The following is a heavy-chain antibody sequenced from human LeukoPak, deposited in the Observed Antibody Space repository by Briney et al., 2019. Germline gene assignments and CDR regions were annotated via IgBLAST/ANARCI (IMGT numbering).Heavy chain of an antibody. D-gene: IGHD3-22*01. CDR3: AKNYDSSGYYVGFDP. J-gene: IGHJ5*02. V-gene: IGHV3-23*01. CDR1: GFTFSTYA. CDR2: ISGSGGTT. Sequence: GGSLRLSCAASGFTFSTYAMSWVRQAPGKGLEWVSAISGSGGTTYYADSVKGRFTISRDNSKNTLYLQMNSLRAEDTAVYYCAKNYDSSGYYVGFDPCGQGTLVTVSS.